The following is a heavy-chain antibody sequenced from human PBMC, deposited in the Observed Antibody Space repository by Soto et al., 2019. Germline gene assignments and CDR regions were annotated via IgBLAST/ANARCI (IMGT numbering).Heavy chain of an antibody. D-gene: IGHD1-26*01. CDR2: ISGSGGST. J-gene: IGHJ6*02. Sequence: EVQLLESGGGLVQPGGSLRLSCAASGFTFSSYAMSWVRQAPGKGLEWVSAISGSGGSTYYADSVKGRFTISRDTSKNTLYLQMNSLRAEDTAVYYCAKDGSATPWYGMDVWGQGTTVTVSS. V-gene: IGHV3-23*01. CDR3: AKDGSATPWYGMDV. CDR1: GFTFSSYA.